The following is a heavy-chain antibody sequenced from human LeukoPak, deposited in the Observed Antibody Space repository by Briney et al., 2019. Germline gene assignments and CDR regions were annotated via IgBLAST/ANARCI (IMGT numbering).Heavy chain of an antibody. J-gene: IGHJ4*02. CDR2: ISSSSNTI. D-gene: IGHD6-19*01. CDR3: AKDIEVAGTRYYFDY. V-gene: IGHV3-48*04. CDR1: GFTFSSNS. Sequence: PGGSLRLSCVASGFTFSSNSMNWVRQAPGKGLEWVSYISSSSNTIYYADSVKGRFTIFRDNAKNSLYLQMNSLRAEDTAVYYCAKDIEVAGTRYYFDYWGQGTLVTVSS.